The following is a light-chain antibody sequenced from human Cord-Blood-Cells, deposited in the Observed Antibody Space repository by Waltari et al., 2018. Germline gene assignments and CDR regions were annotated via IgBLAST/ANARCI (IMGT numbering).Light chain of an antibody. CDR2: EGS. V-gene: IGLV2-23*03. CDR1: SSAAGRYNL. J-gene: IGLJ2*01. CDR3: CSYAGSSTFVV. Sequence: QSALTQPASVSGSPGQSITISCTGTSSAAGRYNLVSWYQQHPGKAPKLMIYEGSKRPSGVSNRFSGSKSGNTASLTISGLQAEDEADYYCCSYAGSSTFVVFGGGTKLTVL.